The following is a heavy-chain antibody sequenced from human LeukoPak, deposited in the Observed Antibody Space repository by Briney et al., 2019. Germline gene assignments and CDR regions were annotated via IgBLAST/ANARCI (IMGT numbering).Heavy chain of an antibody. Sequence: ASVKVSCKAFGYTFTTYYIHWVRQAPGQGLEWMGIINPNAGNTSYAQKFQGRLTMTRDASTSTIYMELSSLRSEDTAVCFCARLGVTDYWGQGTLVTVSS. CDR1: GYTFTTYY. CDR2: INPNAGNT. J-gene: IGHJ4*02. D-gene: IGHD2-21*02. CDR3: ARLGVTDY. V-gene: IGHV1-46*01.